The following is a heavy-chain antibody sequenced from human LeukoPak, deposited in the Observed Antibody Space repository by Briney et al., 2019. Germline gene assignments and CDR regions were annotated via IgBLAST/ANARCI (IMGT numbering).Heavy chain of an antibody. V-gene: IGHV3-48*02. Sequence: QPGGSLRLFCATSGFSFTDYPMNWVRQAPGKGLEWISNIRTTAEGAKYAYYADSVKGRVTISRDDGKNTLYLHMNSLRDDDTAVYYGATGKRYAFDYWGQGILVTVSS. J-gene: IGHJ4*02. CDR3: ATGKRYAFDY. D-gene: IGHD3-9*01. CDR1: GFSFTDYP. CDR2: IRTTAEGAKYA.